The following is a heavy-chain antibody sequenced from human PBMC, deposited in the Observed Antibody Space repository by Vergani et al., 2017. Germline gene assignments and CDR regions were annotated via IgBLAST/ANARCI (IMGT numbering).Heavy chain of an antibody. V-gene: IGHV3-30*04. D-gene: IGHD3-10*01. CDR2: ISYDGSNK. CDR3: ARGGRITMVRGVPPPGTNYFDY. CDR1: GFTFSSYA. J-gene: IGHJ4*02. Sequence: QVQLVESGGGVVQPGRSLRLSCAASGFTFSSYAMSWVRQAPGKGLEWVAVISYDGSNKYYADSVKGLFTISRDNSKNTLDLQMHSLRAEDTAGYYCARGGRITMVRGVPPPGTNYFDYWGQGTLVTVSS.